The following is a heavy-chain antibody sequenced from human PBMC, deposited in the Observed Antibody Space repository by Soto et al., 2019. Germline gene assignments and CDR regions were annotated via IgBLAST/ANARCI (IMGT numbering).Heavy chain of an antibody. D-gene: IGHD4-17*01. V-gene: IGHV4-59*12. CDR1: GGSISSYY. J-gene: IGHJ5*02. CDR2: IYYSGST. Sequence: XXTLSLTCTVSGGSISSYYWRWIRRPPGKGLGWIGYIYYSGSTNDHPYLKSRVIISVDRSKNQFSLKVRSVTDADTAVYYCARETYGDYVGYFDPWGQGIQVTVSS. CDR3: ARETYGDYVGYFDP.